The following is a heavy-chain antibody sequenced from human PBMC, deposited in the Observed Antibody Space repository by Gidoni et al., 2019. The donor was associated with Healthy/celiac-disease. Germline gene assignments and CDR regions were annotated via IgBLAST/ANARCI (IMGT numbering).Heavy chain of an antibody. D-gene: IGHD4-17*01. CDR1: GGTFRSYA. CDR2: IIPICGTA. V-gene: IGHV1-69*19. CDR3: ARGRDRAPSFYGELDY. Sequence: QVQLVQSGAEVTKPGSSVKVSCTASGGTFRSYAISWVRQAPGQGLEWMGGIIPICGTANYAQKFQGRVTITADESTSTAYMELSSLRSEDTAGYYCARGRDRAPSFYGELDYWGQGTLVTVSS. J-gene: IGHJ4*02.